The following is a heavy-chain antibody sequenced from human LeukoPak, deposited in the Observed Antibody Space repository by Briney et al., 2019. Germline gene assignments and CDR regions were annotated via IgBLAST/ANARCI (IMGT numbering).Heavy chain of an antibody. CDR2: INSDGSFT. V-gene: IGHV3-74*01. CDR3: AIWREGVQGTYLDY. D-gene: IGHD3-10*01. CDR1: GFTFSRYW. J-gene: IGHJ4*02. Sequence: GGSLRLSCAASGFTFSRYWMHWVRQAPGRGLVWVSRINSDGSFTTYADSVQGRFTISRDKAKNTVYLQMNSLRAEDTALYYCAIWREGVQGTYLDYWGQGNLVTVSA.